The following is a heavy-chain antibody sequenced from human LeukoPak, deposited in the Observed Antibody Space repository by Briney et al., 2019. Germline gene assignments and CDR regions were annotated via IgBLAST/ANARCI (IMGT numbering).Heavy chain of an antibody. CDR3: ARDVDTMVQGVIADY. Sequence: GGSLRLSCAASGFTVSSNYMSWVRQAPGKGLEWVSVIYSGGSTYYADSVKGRFTISRDNSKNTLYLQMNSLGAEDTAVYYCARDVDTMVQGVIADYWGQGTLVTVSS. D-gene: IGHD3-10*01. CDR2: IYSGGST. J-gene: IGHJ4*02. CDR1: GFTVSSNY. V-gene: IGHV3-53*01.